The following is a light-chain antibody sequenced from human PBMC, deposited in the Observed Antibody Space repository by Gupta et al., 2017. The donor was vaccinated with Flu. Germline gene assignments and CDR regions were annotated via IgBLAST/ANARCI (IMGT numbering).Light chain of an antibody. J-gene: IGLJ1*01. Sequence: QSALTQPPSASGSPGQSVTISCTGTSNDIGGYNFVSWYQQYPGKVPKRLMYEVTKRPLGVPDRFSASKSGNTASLTVSGLQAEDEAYDYCSSYAGDRYVFGSGTMLTVL. CDR3: SSYAGDRYV. V-gene: IGLV2-8*01. CDR2: EVT. CDR1: SNDIGGYNF.